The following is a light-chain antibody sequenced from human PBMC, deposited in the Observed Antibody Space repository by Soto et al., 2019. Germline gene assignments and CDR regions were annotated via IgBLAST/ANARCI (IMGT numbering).Light chain of an antibody. V-gene: IGKV3-15*01. CDR3: QHYNNCPPT. CDR1: QSISSN. CDR2: GAS. Sequence: EIVITQSPATLSVSPGERATLSCRASQSISSNLAWYQQKPGQAPRLLIYGASTRPTGIPARFSGSRSGTEFTLTITSLQSEDFAVYYCQHYNNCPPTFGQGTKVYIK. J-gene: IGKJ1*01.